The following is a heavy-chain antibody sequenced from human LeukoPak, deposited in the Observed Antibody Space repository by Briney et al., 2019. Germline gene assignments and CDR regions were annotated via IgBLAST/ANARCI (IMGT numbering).Heavy chain of an antibody. J-gene: IGHJ4*02. CDR2: INSDGTST. D-gene: IGHD4-23*01. Sequence: PGRTLRLSCAASGFTSSSYWMHWVRQAPGKGLVWVSRINSDGTSTNYADSVKGRFTISRDNAKNTLYLQMNSLRAEDTAVYHCARVNYGGNSFSDYWGQGTLVTVSS. CDR3: ARVNYGGNSFSDY. V-gene: IGHV3-74*01. CDR1: GFTSSSYW.